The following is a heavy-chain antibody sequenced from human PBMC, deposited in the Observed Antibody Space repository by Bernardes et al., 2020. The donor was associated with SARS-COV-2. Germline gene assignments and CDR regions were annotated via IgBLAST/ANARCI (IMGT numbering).Heavy chain of an antibody. CDR3: ARSATYCSSTSCYHTFYYYYYGKDV. Sequence: GGSLRLSCAASGFTFSSYGMHWVRQAPGKGLEWVAVISYDGSNKYYADSVKGRFTLSRDNSKNTLYLQMNSLRAEDPAVYYCARSATYCSSTSCYHTFYYYYYGKDVWGEGTTVAGSS. J-gene: IGHJ6*04. D-gene: IGHD2-2*01. CDR1: GFTFSSYG. V-gene: IGHV3-30*03. CDR2: ISYDGSNK.